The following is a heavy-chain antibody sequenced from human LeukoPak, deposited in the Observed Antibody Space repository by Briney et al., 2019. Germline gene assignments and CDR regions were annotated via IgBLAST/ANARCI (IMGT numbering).Heavy chain of an antibody. CDR1: GYIFTNYG. Sequence: EASVKVSCKASGYIFTNYGVSWVRQASGQGLEWMGWISAYNGNTDYAQNFQGRVTMTTDTSTSTAYMELRSLRSDDTAVYYCARDLNVQESGYYPDYWGQGTLVTVSS. J-gene: IGHJ4*02. V-gene: IGHV1-18*04. CDR2: ISAYNGNT. CDR3: ARDLNVQESGYYPDY. D-gene: IGHD3-22*01.